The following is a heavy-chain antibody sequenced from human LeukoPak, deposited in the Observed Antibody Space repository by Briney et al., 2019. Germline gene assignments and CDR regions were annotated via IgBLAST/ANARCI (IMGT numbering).Heavy chain of an antibody. CDR1: GLTFSSYA. CDR2: ISGSGDNT. CDR3: AKGDNDILTGYYNSFDY. J-gene: IGHJ4*02. V-gene: IGHV3-23*01. D-gene: IGHD3-9*01. Sequence: PGGSLRLSCAASGLTFSSYAMSWVRQGPGKGLEWVSTISGSGDNTYYADSVKGRFTISRDNSKNTLYLQMNSLRAEDTAAYYCAKGDNDILTGYYNSFDYWGQGTLVTVSS.